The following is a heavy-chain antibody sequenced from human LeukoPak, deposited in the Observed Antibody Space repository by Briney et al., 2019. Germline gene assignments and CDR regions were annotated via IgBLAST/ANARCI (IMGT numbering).Heavy chain of an antibody. Sequence: GASVTVSCKVSGNSLSELSIQWVRQAPGKGLECMGGFDPEEAKMVYAHNFQGRVTMTEDTSTQTAYMELSGLTSDDTAVYYCTTRSGDFWSGFVNWGQGSLVTVSS. D-gene: IGHD3-3*01. CDR3: TTRSGDFWSGFVN. CDR2: FDPEEAKM. J-gene: IGHJ4*02. V-gene: IGHV1-24*01. CDR1: GNSLSELS.